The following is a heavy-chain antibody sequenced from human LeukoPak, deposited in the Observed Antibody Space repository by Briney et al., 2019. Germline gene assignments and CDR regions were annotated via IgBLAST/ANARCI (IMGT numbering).Heavy chain of an antibody. J-gene: IGHJ4*02. CDR1: GGSLHRSF. Sequence: SETLSLTCVVSGGSLHRSFWTWVRQPPGKGLEWIGRIYSSGTTDYSPSLKSRLTISIDTSKNQFSLRLASVTAADTAVYYCGRRPAVDGPIDNWGQGILVTVSS. CDR3: GRRPAVDGPIDN. D-gene: IGHD3/OR15-3a*01. CDR2: IYSSGTT. V-gene: IGHV4-59*01.